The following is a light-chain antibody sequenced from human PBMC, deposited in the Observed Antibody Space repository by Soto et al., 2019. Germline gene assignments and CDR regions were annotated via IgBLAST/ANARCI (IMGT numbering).Light chain of an antibody. CDR1: VSNIGSNT. CDR3: AAWDDSLNVYV. Sequence: QSVPTQPPSASGPPGQRVTISCSGSVSNIGSNTVNWYQHLPGTAPRFLIYSNDQRPSGVPDRVSGSKSGTSASLAISGLQSEDEADYYCAAWDDSLNVYVFGTGTKVTVL. CDR2: SND. J-gene: IGLJ1*01. V-gene: IGLV1-44*01.